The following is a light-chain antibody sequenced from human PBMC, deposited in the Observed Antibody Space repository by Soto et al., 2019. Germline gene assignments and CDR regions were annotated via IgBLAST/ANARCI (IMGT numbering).Light chain of an antibody. J-gene: IGKJ1*01. CDR2: AAS. Sequence: IMLTPYPGTLSVYPGGRDTLSCRATESVAGHLAWYQQKPGQAPRLLIHAASIRATGIPVRFSGSGSGTEFPLTISSLQSEDSAVYYYQHYDTSPGTFAQGTKVDIK. CDR1: ESVAGH. V-gene: IGKV3-15*01. CDR3: QHYDTSPGT.